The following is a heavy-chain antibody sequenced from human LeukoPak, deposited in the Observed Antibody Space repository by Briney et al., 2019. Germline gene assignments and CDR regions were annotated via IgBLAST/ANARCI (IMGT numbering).Heavy chain of an antibody. D-gene: IGHD3-22*01. CDR3: AKESGEGLENMYYYDSSGYYDPDAFDI. CDR2: INGGGGNT. Sequence: GGSLRLSCAASGFTFRTYAMSWVRQAPGKGLEWVSAINGGGGNTYYADSVKGRFTISRDNSKNTLSLQMSSLRAEDTAVYYCAKESGEGLENMYYYDSSGYYDPDAFDIWGQGTMVTVSS. V-gene: IGHV3-23*01. CDR1: GFTFRTYA. J-gene: IGHJ3*02.